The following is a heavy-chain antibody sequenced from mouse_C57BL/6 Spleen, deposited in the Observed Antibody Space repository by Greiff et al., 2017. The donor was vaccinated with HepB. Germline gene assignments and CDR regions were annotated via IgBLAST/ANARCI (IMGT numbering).Heavy chain of an antibody. CDR3: ARTDGYDGPYAMDY. CDR2: IWSGGST. V-gene: IGHV2-2*01. Sequence: QVQLKESGPGLVQPSQSLSITCTVSGFSLTSYGVHWVRQSPGKGLEWLGVIWSGGSTDYNAAFISRLSISKDNSKSQVFFKMNSLQADDTAIYYCARTDGYDGPYAMDYWGQGTSVTVSS. D-gene: IGHD2-2*01. J-gene: IGHJ4*01. CDR1: GFSLTSYG.